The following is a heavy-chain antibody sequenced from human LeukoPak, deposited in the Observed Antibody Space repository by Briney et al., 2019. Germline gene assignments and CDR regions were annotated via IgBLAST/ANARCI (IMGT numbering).Heavy chain of an antibody. Sequence: SETLSLTCTVSGGSTSSYYWSWIRQPPGKGLEWIGYIYYSGSTNYNPSLKSRVTISVDTSKNQFSLKLSSVTAADTAVYYCARDWNYYDSSGYYYDNWFDPWGQGTLVTVSS. CDR3: ARDWNYYDSSGYYYDNWFDP. CDR2: IYYSGST. J-gene: IGHJ5*02. D-gene: IGHD3-22*01. V-gene: IGHV4-59*01. CDR1: GGSTSSYY.